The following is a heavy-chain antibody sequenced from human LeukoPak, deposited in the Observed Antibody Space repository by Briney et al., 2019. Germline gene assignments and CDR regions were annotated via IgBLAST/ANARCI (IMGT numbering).Heavy chain of an antibody. CDR3: ARVAVAGTDDY. D-gene: IGHD6-19*01. J-gene: IGHJ4*02. CDR2: ISYDGSNK. V-gene: IGHV3-30*04. CDR1: GFTFSSYA. Sequence: GGSLRLSCAASGFTFSSYAMHWVRQAPGKGLEWVAVISYDGSNKYYADSVKGRFTISRDNAKNTLYLQMNSLRAEDTAVYYCARVAVAGTDDYWGQGTLVTVSS.